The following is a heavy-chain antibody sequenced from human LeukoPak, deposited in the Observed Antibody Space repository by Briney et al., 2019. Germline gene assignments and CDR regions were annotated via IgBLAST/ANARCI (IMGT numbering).Heavy chain of an antibody. CDR2: IKQDGSEK. V-gene: IGHV3-7*01. J-gene: IGHJ4*02. D-gene: IGHD3-16*02. CDR3: ARDPQGFDYVWGSYRPPPYFDY. Sequence: PGGSLRLSCEASGFTFRNYWMIWVRQAPGKGLEWVANIKQDGSEKYYVDSVKGRFTISRDNAKNSLYLQMNSLRAEDTAVYYCARDPQGFDYVWGSYRPPPYFDYWGQGTLVTVSS. CDR1: GFTFRNYW.